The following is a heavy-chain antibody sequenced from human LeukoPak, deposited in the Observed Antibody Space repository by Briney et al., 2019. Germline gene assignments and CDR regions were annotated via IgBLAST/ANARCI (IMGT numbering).Heavy chain of an antibody. CDR1: GYTFTSSY. J-gene: IGHJ4*02. V-gene: IGHV1-46*01. CDR2: INPGGGTT. CDR3: ARWAIDYDIFTGYSYYFDY. D-gene: IGHD3-9*01. Sequence: PSVKVSCKASGYTFTSSYMHWVRQAPGQGLEWVGIINPGGGTTIYAQNFQGRVTMTRDTSTSTAYMELRSLRSDDTAVYYCARWAIDYDIFTGYSYYFDYWGQGTLVTVSS.